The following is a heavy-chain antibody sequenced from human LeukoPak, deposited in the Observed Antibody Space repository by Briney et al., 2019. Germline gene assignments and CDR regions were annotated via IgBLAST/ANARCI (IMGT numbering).Heavy chain of an antibody. Sequence: PGGSLRLSCAASGFTFSSYAMSWVRQAPGKGLEWVSAISGSGGSTYYADSVKGRFTISRDNSKNTLYLQMNSLRAEDTAVYYCAKDVIRHCSSTSCDTGGYFDYWGQGTLVTVSS. J-gene: IGHJ4*02. CDR2: ISGSGGST. V-gene: IGHV3-23*01. D-gene: IGHD2-2*02. CDR3: AKDVIRHCSSTSCDTGGYFDY. CDR1: GFTFSSYA.